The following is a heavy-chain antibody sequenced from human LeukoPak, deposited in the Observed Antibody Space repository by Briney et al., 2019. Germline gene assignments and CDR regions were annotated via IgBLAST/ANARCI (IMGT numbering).Heavy chain of an antibody. J-gene: IGHJ4*02. CDR2: INHSGST. V-gene: IGHV4-34*01. CDR1: GGSFSGYY. Sequence: SETLSLTCAVYGGSFSGYYWSWIRQPPGKGLEWIGEINHSGSTNYNPSLKSRVTISVDTSKNQFSLKLSSVTAADTAVYYCARVTYYYASGSYYFDYWGQGTLVTVSS. CDR3: ARVTYYYASGSYYFDY. D-gene: IGHD3-10*01.